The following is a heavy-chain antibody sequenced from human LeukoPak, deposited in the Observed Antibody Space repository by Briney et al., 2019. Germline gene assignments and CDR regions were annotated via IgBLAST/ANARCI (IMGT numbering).Heavy chain of an antibody. CDR1: GFTFSSYS. D-gene: IGHD3-10*01. CDR2: ISSSSSTI. J-gene: IGHJ5*02. CDR3: AGEGYYSDSEPFDP. V-gene: IGHV3-48*01. Sequence: GRSLRLSCAASGFTFSSYSMNWVRQAPGKGLEWVSYISSSSSTIYYADSVKGRFTISRDNAKNSLYLQMNSLRAEDTAVYYCAGEGYYSDSEPFDPWGQGTLVTVSS.